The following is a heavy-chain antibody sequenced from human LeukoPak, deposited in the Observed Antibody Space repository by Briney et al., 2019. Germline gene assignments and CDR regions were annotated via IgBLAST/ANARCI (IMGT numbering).Heavy chain of an antibody. CDR1: GGSISSSSYY. Sequence: SETLSLTCTVSGGSISSSSYYWGWIRQPPGKGLEWIGSIYYSGSTYYNPSLKSRVTISVDTSKNQFSLKLSSVTAADTAVYYCAGPSDPWSHCSSTSCYPPFDYWGQGTLVTVSS. D-gene: IGHD2-2*01. J-gene: IGHJ4*02. V-gene: IGHV4-39*01. CDR2: IYYSGST. CDR3: AGPSDPWSHCSSTSCYPPFDY.